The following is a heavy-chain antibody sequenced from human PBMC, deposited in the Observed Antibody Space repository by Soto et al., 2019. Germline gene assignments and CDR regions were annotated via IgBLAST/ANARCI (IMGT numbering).Heavy chain of an antibody. CDR2: ISWNVDN. D-gene: IGHD3-10*01. CDR1: GFSLATHGVG. CDR3: AHARLLWVGGYFDY. J-gene: IGHJ4*02. Sequence: QVTLKESGPTLVKPTESLTLTCTFSGFSLATHGVGVGWIRQPPGEALEWLAVISWNVDNRYSPSLKSRLTTAKDTSKNQVVLTMANMDPVDTATYYCAHARLLWVGGYFDYWGQGILVTVSS. V-gene: IGHV2-5*01.